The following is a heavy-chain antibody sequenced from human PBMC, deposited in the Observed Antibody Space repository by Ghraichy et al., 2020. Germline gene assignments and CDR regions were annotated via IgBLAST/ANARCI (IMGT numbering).Heavy chain of an antibody. D-gene: IGHD3-10*01. CDR2: ISAYNGNT. CDR1: GYTFTSYG. CDR3: ARERDDLLWFGELTVYYGMDV. V-gene: IGHV1-18*01. J-gene: IGHJ6*02. Sequence: ASVKVSCKASGYTFTSYGISWVRQAPGQGLEWMGWISAYNGNTNYAQKLQGRVTMTTDTSTSTAYMELRSLRSDDTAVYYCARERDDLLWFGELTVYYGMDVWGQGTTVTVSS.